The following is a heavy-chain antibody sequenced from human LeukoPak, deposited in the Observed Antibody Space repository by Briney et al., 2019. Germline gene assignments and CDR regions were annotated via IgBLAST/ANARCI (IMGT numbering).Heavy chain of an antibody. Sequence: SETLSLTCTVSGGSISSYYWSWIRQPPGKGLEWIGYIYYSGSTNYNPSLKSRVTISVDTSKNQFSLKLSSVTAADTAVYYCARDAYGQYRRTPTPPFDYWGQGTLVTVSS. J-gene: IGHJ4*02. CDR3: ARDAYGQYRRTPTPPFDY. V-gene: IGHV4-59*12. D-gene: IGHD6-6*01. CDR1: GGSISSYY. CDR2: IYYSGST.